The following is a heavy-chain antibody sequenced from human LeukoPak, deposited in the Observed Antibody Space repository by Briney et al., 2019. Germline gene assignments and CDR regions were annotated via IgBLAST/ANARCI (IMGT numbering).Heavy chain of an antibody. D-gene: IGHD3-3*01. Sequence: ASVKVSCKASGYTFTGYYMHWVRQAPGQGLEWMGWISAYNGNTNYAQKLQGRVTMTTDTSTSTAYMELRSLRSDDTAVYYCARDEMGYYDFWSGYHGKDYYFDYWGQGTLVTVSS. J-gene: IGHJ4*02. V-gene: IGHV1-18*04. CDR2: ISAYNGNT. CDR3: ARDEMGYYDFWSGYHGKDYYFDY. CDR1: GYTFTGYY.